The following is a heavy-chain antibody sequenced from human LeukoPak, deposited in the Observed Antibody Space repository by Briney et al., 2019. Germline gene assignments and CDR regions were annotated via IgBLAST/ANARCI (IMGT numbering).Heavy chain of an antibody. CDR1: GYTFTSYA. Sequence: ASVKVSCKASGYTFTSYAMHWVRQAPGQRLEWMGWINAGNGNTKYSQKFQGRVTITRDTSASTAYMELSSLRSEDTAVYYCARPQLQTGDGGWLLKYWGQGTLVTVSS. J-gene: IGHJ4*02. CDR3: ARPQLQTGDGGWLLKY. D-gene: IGHD6-19*01. V-gene: IGHV1-3*01. CDR2: INAGNGNT.